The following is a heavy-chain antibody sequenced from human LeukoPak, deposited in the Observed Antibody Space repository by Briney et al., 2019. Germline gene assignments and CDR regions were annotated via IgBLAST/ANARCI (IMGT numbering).Heavy chain of an antibody. CDR3: ARTSDCSGGSCYSQNWLDP. V-gene: IGHV1-18*01. D-gene: IGHD2-15*01. CDR2: ISAYNGNT. Sequence: ASVKVSCKASGYTFTSYGFSWVRQAPGQGLEWMGWISAYNGNTNHAQKLQGRVTMTTDTSTSTAYMELRSLRSDDTAVYYCARTSDCSGGSCYSQNWLDPWGQGTLVTVSS. J-gene: IGHJ5*02. CDR1: GYTFTSYG.